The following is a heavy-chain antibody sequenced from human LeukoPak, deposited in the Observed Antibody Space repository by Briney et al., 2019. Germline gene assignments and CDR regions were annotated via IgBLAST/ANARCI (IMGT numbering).Heavy chain of an antibody. D-gene: IGHD4-17*01. V-gene: IGHV1-8*01. CDR2: MNPNSGNT. J-gene: IGHJ6*02. CDR1: GYTFTSYD. Sequence: ASVKVSCKACGYTFTSYDINWVRQATGQGLEWMGWMNPNSGNTGYAQKFQDRVTMTRNTSMSTAYMELSSLRSEDTAVYYCASTTVTTTLRYYVHRGSMDVWGQGTTVTVSS. CDR3: ASTTVTTTLRYYVHRGSMDV.